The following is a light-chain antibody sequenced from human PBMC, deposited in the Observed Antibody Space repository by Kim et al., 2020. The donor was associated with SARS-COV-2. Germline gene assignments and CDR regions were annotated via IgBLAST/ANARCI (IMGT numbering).Light chain of an antibody. V-gene: IGKV3-20*01. Sequence: SPGERATLSCRARQSVSSSYLAWYQQKPGPAPRLLIYGASSRATGIPDRFSGSGSGTDFTLTISRLEPEDFAVYYCQQYGSSPSYSFGQGTKLEI. CDR2: GAS. CDR3: QQYGSSPSYS. CDR1: QSVSSSY. J-gene: IGKJ2*03.